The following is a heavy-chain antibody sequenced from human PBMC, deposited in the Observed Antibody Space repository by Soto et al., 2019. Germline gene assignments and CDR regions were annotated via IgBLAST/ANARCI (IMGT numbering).Heavy chain of an antibody. J-gene: IGHJ4*02. CDR3: ARDQRSSDH. CDR1: GFTFSSYS. Sequence: EGSMILSCASSGFTFSSYSVNWVRQAPGKGLEWVSSISSSSSYIYYADSVKGRFTISRDNAKNSLYLQMNSLRAEDTAVYYCARDQRSSDHWGQGTLVNVSS. CDR2: ISSSSSYI. V-gene: IGHV3-21*01. D-gene: IGHD6-6*01.